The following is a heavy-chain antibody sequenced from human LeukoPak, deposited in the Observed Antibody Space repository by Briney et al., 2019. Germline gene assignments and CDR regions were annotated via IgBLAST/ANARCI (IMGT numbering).Heavy chain of an antibody. CDR1: GGSISSSSYY. Sequence: NSSETLSLTRTVAGGSISSSSYYSGWIRQPPGKGLEWIGNIYDSGSTYYKPSLKSRVTISVDTSTNQFSLKLSSLTAADPAVYYCARRGTLAVYSSSSEAVIDAFDLWGQGTMVTVSS. CDR2: IYDSGST. D-gene: IGHD6-6*01. J-gene: IGHJ3*01. V-gene: IGHV4-39*01. CDR3: ARRGTLAVYSSSSEAVIDAFDL.